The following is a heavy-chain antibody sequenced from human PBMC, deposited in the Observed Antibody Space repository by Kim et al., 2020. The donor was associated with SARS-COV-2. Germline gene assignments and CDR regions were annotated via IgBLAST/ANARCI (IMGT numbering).Heavy chain of an antibody. V-gene: IGHV1-46*01. Sequence: ASVKVSCKASGYTFTSYYMHWVRQAPGQGLEWMGIINPSGGSTSYAQKFQGRVTMTRDTSTSTVYMELSSLRSEDTAVYYCARGGGGIVSTIRTWYFDLWGRGTLVTVSS. CDR2: INPSGGST. CDR3: ARGGGGIVSTIRTWYFDL. D-gene: IGHD5-12*01. J-gene: IGHJ2*01. CDR1: GYTFTSYY.